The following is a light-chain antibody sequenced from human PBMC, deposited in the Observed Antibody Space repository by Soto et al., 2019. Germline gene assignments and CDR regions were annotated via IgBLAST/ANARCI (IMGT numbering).Light chain of an antibody. CDR3: QQYNDWPLT. V-gene: IGKV3-15*01. J-gene: IGKJ3*01. Sequence: IVMTQSPATLSVSPGARATLSCRASQSVNSDLAWYQQRPGQAPRLLIFGASTRAPGIPARFSGSGSGTEFILTISSLQSEDFAVYYCQQYNDWPLTFGPGTKVDIK. CDR1: QSVNSD. CDR2: GAS.